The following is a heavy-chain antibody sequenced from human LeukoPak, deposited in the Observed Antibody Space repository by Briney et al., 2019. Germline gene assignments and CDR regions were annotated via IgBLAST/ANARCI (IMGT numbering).Heavy chain of an antibody. J-gene: IGHJ4*02. CDR3: ARGTSRYYFDY. Sequence: GRSLRLSCAASGFTFSSYAMHWVRQAPGKGLEWVAVISYDGSNKYYADSVKGRFTISRDNSKNTLYLQMNSLRAEDTAVYYCARGTSRYYFDYWGQGTLGTVSS. D-gene: IGHD6-6*01. CDR2: ISYDGSNK. V-gene: IGHV3-30*04. CDR1: GFTFSSYA.